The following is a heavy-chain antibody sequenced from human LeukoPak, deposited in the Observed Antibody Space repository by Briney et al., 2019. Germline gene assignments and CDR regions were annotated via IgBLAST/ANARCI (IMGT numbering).Heavy chain of an antibody. J-gene: IGHJ4*02. Sequence: GGSLRLSCAASGFTFSTYAMSWVRQIPGKGLEWVSAISGSDDGTYYADSVKGRFAISRDNSRNTLYLQMNTLRAEDTAVYFCAKSPVSSCRGSFCYPFDYWGQGNLVTVSS. CDR2: ISGSDDGT. V-gene: IGHV3-23*01. D-gene: IGHD2-15*01. CDR3: AKSPVSSCRGSFCYPFDY. CDR1: GFTFSTYA.